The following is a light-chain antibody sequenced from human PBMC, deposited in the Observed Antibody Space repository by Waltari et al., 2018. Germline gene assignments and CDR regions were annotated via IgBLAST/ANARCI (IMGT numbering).Light chain of an antibody. Sequence: QSALTQPASVSGSPGQSVTIFCAGTSNDVGGYNSVSWYQEHPGQAPRVIIYDVSDRPSGLSARFSGSKSGNTASLTLSGLQAEDEADYYCSSQSSNDVVLFGGGTKLTVL. V-gene: IGLV2-14*01. CDR1: SNDVGGYNS. CDR3: SSQSSNDVVL. CDR2: DVS. J-gene: IGLJ2*01.